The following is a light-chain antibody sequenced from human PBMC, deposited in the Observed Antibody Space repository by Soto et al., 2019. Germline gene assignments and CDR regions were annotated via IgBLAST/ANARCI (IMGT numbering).Light chain of an antibody. CDR2: GVS. Sequence: DLAMTQIPLSLTVTPGQPAAISCTSSQSLLNSDGKTYLHWFLQKPGQPPQLLITGVSTRFSGVAERFSGSGSGTDFTLKISRVEAEDVGVYFCMQNRQLPNTFGQGTKLEI. V-gene: IGKV2D-29*01. CDR3: MQNRQLPNT. J-gene: IGKJ2*01. CDR1: QSLLNSDGKTY.